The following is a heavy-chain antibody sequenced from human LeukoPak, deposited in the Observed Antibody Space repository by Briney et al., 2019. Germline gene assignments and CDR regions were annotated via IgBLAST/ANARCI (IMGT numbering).Heavy chain of an antibody. CDR1: GYTLTELS. D-gene: IGHD6-19*01. Sequence: ASVKVSCKVSGYTLTELSMHWVRQAPGKGLEWMGGFDPEDGETIYAQKFQGRVTMTEDTSTDTAYMELSGLRSEDTAVYYCATAASSGWPGNFDYWGQGTLVTVSS. V-gene: IGHV1-24*01. J-gene: IGHJ4*02. CDR3: ATAASSGWPGNFDY. CDR2: FDPEDGET.